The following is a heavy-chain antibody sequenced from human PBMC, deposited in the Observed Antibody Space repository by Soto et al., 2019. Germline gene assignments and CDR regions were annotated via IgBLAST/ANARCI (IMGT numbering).Heavy chain of an antibody. Sequence: ASVKVSCKVSGYTLTELSMHWVRQAPGKGLEWMGGFDPEDGETIYAQKFQGRVTMTEDTSTDTAYMELSSLRSEDTAVYYCATMQLRLGSYFHNRWFDPWGQGTLVTVSS. CDR1: GYTLTELS. V-gene: IGHV1-24*01. J-gene: IGHJ5*02. CDR3: ATMQLRLGSYFHNRWFDP. D-gene: IGHD1-26*01. CDR2: FDPEDGET.